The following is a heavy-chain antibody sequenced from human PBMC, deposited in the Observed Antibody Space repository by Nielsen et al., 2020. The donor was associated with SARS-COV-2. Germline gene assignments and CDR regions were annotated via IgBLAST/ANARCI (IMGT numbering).Heavy chain of an antibody. J-gene: IGHJ5*02. CDR1: GGSISSYY. V-gene: IGHV4-59*08. CDR3: ARQLTDYDFWSGYWFDP. CDR2: IYYSGST. Sequence: GSLRLSCTVSGGSISSYYWSWIRQPPGKGLEWIGYIYYSGSTNYNPSLKSRVTISVDTSKNQFSLKLSSVIAADTAVYYCARQLTDYDFWSGYWFDPWGQGTLVTVSS. D-gene: IGHD3-3*01.